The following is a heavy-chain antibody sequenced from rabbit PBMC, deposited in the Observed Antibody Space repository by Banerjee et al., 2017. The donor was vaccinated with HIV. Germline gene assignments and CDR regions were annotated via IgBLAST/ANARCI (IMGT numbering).Heavy chain of an antibody. J-gene: IGHJ4*01. CDR3: ARDTWTYSYPGYAYAANL. Sequence: QSLEESGGDLVKPGASLTLTCTASGFSFSSSYWICWVRQAPGKGLEWIACIYAGSSGSAYYASWAKGRFTISKTSSTTVTLQMTSLTAADTATYFCARDTWTYSYPGYAYAANLWGQGTLVTVS. CDR2: IYAGSSGSA. D-gene: IGHD6-1*01. CDR1: GFSFSSSYW. V-gene: IGHV1S40*01.